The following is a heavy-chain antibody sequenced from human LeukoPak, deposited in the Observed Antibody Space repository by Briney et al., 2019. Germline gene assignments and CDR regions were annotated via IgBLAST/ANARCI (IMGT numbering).Heavy chain of an antibody. CDR1: GYSFTSYW. J-gene: IGHJ4*02. Sequence: GESLKISCKGSGYSFTSYWIGWVRQMPGKGLEWMGIIYPSDSDTRYSPSFQGQVTISADKSISTAYLQWSSLKASDTAIYYCARHYYGSGSSGQNDYWGQGTLVTVSS. D-gene: IGHD3-10*01. CDR3: ARHYYGSGSSGQNDY. V-gene: IGHV5-51*01. CDR2: IYPSDSDT.